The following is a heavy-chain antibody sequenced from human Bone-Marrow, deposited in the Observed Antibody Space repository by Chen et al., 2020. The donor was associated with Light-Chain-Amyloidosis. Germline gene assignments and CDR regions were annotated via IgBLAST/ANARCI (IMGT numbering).Heavy chain of an antibody. CDR3: ATEGRDPGYSYGYLNY. J-gene: IGHJ4*02. CDR2: IYSGGST. D-gene: IGHD5-18*01. Sequence: EVHLVATGGALIQPGGSLRPSCAASGFSGRRSYMSWVRQAPGKGLEWVSLIYSGGSTYYADFVKGRFTISRDSSKNTVYLQMNSLRAEDTALYYCATEGRDPGYSYGYLNYWGQGTLVTVSS. V-gene: IGHV3-53*02. CDR1: GFSGRRSY.